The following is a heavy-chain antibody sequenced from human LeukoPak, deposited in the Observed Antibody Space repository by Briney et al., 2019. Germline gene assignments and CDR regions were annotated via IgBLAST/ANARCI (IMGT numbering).Heavy chain of an antibody. V-gene: IGHV1-69*05. D-gene: IGHD2-21*01. Sequence: SVNVSCKASGGSFSSYAISWVRQATGQGLERMGGIIPIFGTANYAQKFQGRVTMTRNTSISTAYMELSSLRSEDTAVYYCARGRGALGIGGYYGMDVWGQGTTVTVSS. CDR2: IIPIFGTA. J-gene: IGHJ6*02. CDR3: ARGRGALGIGGYYGMDV. CDR1: GGSFSSYA.